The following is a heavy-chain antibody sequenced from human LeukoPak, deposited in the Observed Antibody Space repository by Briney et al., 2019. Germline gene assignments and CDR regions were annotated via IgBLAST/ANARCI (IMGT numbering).Heavy chain of an antibody. J-gene: IGHJ5*02. Sequence: ASVKVSCKASGYTFTSYDINWVRQATGQGLEWMGWMNPNSGNTGYAQKFQGRVTMTRNTSISTAYMELSSLRSEDTAVYYCARGGVLWFGELYSPFDPWGQGTLVTVSS. V-gene: IGHV1-8*01. CDR2: MNPNSGNT. D-gene: IGHD3-10*01. CDR3: ARGGVLWFGELYSPFDP. CDR1: GYTFTSYD.